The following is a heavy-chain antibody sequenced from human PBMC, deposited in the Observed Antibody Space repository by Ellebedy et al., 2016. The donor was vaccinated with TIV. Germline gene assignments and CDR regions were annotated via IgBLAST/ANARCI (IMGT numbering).Heavy chain of an antibody. J-gene: IGHJ4*02. CDR1: GFTFSNYD. CDR2: ISATGDSI. Sequence: GGSLRLSXAASGFTFSNYDMNWVRRAPGKGLEWVSYISATGDSISYADSVKGRFAISRDNAKNSLYLRVNSLRDDDTAIYYCARMFANWGQGTLVTVSS. CDR3: ARMFAN. V-gene: IGHV3-48*02.